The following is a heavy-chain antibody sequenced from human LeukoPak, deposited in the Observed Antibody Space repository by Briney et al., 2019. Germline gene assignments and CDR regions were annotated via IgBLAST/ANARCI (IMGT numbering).Heavy chain of an antibody. CDR1: GFTFSSHW. CDR3: AKGGRITMVRGVIIASLEDGMDV. V-gene: IGHV3-74*01. CDR2: INTDGSGT. Sequence: GGSLRLSCAASGFTFSSHWMHWVRQAPGKGLVWVSRINTDGSGTDYADSVKGRFTISRDNAKNSLYLQMNSLRAEDTALYYCAKGGRITMVRGVIIASLEDGMDVWGQGTTVTVSS. J-gene: IGHJ6*02. D-gene: IGHD3-10*01.